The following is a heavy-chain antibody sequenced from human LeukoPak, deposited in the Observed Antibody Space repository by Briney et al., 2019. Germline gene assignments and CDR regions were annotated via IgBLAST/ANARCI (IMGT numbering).Heavy chain of an antibody. Sequence: PSETLSLTCAVYGGSFSGYYWSWIRQPPGKGLEWIGEINHSGSTNYNPSLKSRVTISVDTSKNQFSLKLSSVTAADTAVYYCARAGYDYGDYVAFDWFDPWGQGTLVTVSS. V-gene: IGHV4-34*01. CDR1: GGSFSGYY. J-gene: IGHJ5*02. CDR2: INHSGST. CDR3: ARAGYDYGDYVAFDWFDP. D-gene: IGHD4-17*01.